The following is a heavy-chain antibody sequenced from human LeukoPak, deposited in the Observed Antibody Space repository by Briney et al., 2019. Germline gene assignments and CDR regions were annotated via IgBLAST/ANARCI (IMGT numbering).Heavy chain of an antibody. V-gene: IGHV3-7*04. CDR3: ARALGIAASY. D-gene: IGHD6-6*01. J-gene: IGHJ4*02. CDR1: GFTFNKYW. CDR2: IKEDGSEK. Sequence: GGSLRLSCVDSGFTFNKYWMSWVRQAPGKGLEWVANIKEDGSEKYYVNSVKGRFTISRDNAKKSLYLQMSSLRVEDTAVYYCARALGIAASYWGQGTLVTVSS.